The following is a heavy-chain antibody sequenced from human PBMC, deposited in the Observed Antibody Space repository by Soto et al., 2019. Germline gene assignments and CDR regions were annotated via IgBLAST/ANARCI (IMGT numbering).Heavy chain of an antibody. J-gene: IGHJ4*02. D-gene: IGHD3-10*01. Sequence: ASVKVSCKASGYTFTNYGINWLRQARGQGIEWMGWFNPKNGNTNYAQTFEGRLTLTTDTSTSTAFMELSNLISDDAAFYYCATVNFGERFDSWGQGTMVTVSS. V-gene: IGHV1-18*01. CDR3: ATVNFGERFDS. CDR2: FNPKNGNT. CDR1: GYTFTNYG.